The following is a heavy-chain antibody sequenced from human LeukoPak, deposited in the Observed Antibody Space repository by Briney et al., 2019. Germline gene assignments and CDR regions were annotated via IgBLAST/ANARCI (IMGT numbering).Heavy chain of an antibody. D-gene: IGHD3-10*01. V-gene: IGHV1-2*02. CDR2: INPNSGVT. CDR3: ARDSAGADY. J-gene: IGHJ4*02. CDR1: GYTFTAYY. Sequence: ASVKVSCKASGYTFTAYYIHWVRQAPGQGLEWMGWINPNSGVTKYAQDFQGRVTMTRDTSISTAYMELSSLTSDDTTIYYCARDSAGADYWGQGTLVTVSS.